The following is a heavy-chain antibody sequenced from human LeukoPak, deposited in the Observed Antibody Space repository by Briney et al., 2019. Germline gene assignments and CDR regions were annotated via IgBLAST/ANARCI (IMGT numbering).Heavy chain of an antibody. D-gene: IGHD3-3*01. Sequence: SVKVSCKASGGTFSSYAISWVRQAPGQGLEWMGGIIPIFGTANYAQKFQGRVTITTDESTSTAYMELSSLRSEDTAVYYCAREDDFWSGYSAFDIWGQGTMVTVSS. J-gene: IGHJ3*02. CDR2: IIPIFGTA. CDR1: GGTFSSYA. CDR3: AREDDFWSGYSAFDI. V-gene: IGHV1-69*05.